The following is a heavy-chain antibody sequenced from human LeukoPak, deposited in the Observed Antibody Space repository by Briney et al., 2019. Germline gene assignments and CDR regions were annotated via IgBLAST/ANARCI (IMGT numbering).Heavy chain of an antibody. CDR1: GGSISSYY. CDR2: IYYSGST. Sequence: PSETLSLTCTVSGGSISSYYWSWIRQPPGKGLEWIGYIYYSGSTNYNPSLKSRITISVDTSNNQFSLKLSSVTAADTAVYCCARVTRHGSDYWGQGTLVTVSS. CDR3: ARVTRHGSDY. V-gene: IGHV4-59*01. J-gene: IGHJ4*02. D-gene: IGHD1-26*01.